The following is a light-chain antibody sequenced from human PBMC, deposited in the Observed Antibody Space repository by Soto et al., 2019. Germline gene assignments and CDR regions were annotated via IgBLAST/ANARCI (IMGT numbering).Light chain of an antibody. CDR3: QQYNIWPPIP. J-gene: IGKJ5*01. V-gene: IGKV3-15*01. Sequence: IVMTQSPATMSVSPGERATLSCRASQSVSSHVDWYQQKLGQAPKLLIYGAYTRAAGVPARFNGSWSGTEFTLTITSLQSEDIALYYCQQYNIWPPIPFGQGTRLE. CDR1: QSVSSH. CDR2: GAY.